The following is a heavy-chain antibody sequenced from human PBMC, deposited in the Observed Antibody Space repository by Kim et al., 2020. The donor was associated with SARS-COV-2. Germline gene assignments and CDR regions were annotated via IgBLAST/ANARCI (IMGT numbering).Heavy chain of an antibody. D-gene: IGHD6-13*01. J-gene: IGHJ4*02. Sequence: YAQGFTGRFVFSLDTSVSTAYLQISSLKAEDTAVYYCARERQQLAPWDDYWGQGTLVTVSS. CDR3: ARERQQLAPWDDY. V-gene: IGHV7-4-1*02.